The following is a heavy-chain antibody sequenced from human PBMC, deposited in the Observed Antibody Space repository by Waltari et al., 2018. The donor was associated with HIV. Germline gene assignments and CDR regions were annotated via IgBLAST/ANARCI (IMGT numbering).Heavy chain of an antibody. J-gene: IGHJ5*02. CDR2: IYYSGST. Sequence: QLQLQESGPGLVKPSETLSLTCTVSGGSISSSSYYWGWIRQPPGKGLEWIGSIYYSGSTYYNPSLKSRVTISVDTSKNQFSLKLSSVTAADTAVYYCAREVEGKSPNVGATVAWGQGTLVTVSS. CDR3: AREVEGKSPNVGATVA. D-gene: IGHD1-26*01. V-gene: IGHV4-39*02. CDR1: GGSISSSSYY.